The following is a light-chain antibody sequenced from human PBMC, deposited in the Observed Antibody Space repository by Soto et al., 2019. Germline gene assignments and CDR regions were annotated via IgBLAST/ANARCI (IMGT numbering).Light chain of an antibody. Sequence: QSALTQPPSASGSPGESVTVSCTGASSDVGRYDYVSWYQQHPGKAPQLLIYGVTKRPSGVPDRFSGSKSGNTASLTVSGLQADDGAYYYCNSYAGSNIYVFGTGTKV. CDR2: GVT. CDR1: SSDVGRYDY. V-gene: IGLV2-8*01. CDR3: NSYAGSNIYV. J-gene: IGLJ1*01.